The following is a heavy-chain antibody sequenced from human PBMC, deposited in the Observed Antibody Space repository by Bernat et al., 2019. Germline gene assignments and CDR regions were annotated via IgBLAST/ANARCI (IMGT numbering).Heavy chain of an antibody. D-gene: IGHD3-9*01. J-gene: IGHJ5*02. CDR1: GATFSNAW. V-gene: IGHV3-15*07. CDR2: IKSKSDGETT. Sequence: EVQLVESGGGLVKPGGSLRLSCAASGATFSNAWMNWVRQAPGKGLEWVGRIKSKSDGETTDYAAPVRGRFTISRDDSKNTLYLQMNSLKSEDTAVYYCTTDGTSPDWFHPNWFDTWGQGTLVTVSS. CDR3: TTDGTSPDWFHPNWFDT.